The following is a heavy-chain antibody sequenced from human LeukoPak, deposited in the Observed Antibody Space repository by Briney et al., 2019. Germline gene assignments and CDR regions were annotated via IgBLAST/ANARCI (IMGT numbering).Heavy chain of an antibody. J-gene: IGHJ4*02. CDR3: ARNLPGPGWTTWYYFDY. Sequence: SVKVSCKASGGTFSSYAISWVRQAPGQGLEWMGGIIPIFGTANYAQKFQGRVTITADKSTSTAYMELSSLRSEDTAVYYCARNLPGPGWTTWYYFDYGGQGTLVTVSS. D-gene: IGHD2/OR15-2a*01. CDR1: GGTFSSYA. CDR2: IIPIFGTA. V-gene: IGHV1-69*06.